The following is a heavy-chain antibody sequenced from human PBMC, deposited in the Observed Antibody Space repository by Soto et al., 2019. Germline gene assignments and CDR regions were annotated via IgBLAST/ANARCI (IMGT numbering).Heavy chain of an antibody. Sequence: SETLSLTCTVSGGSISSYYWSWIRQPPGKGLEWIGYIYYSGSTNYNPSLKSRVTISVDTSKNQFSLKLSSVTAADTAVYYCARDRGTVVAATKSGPWFDPWGQGTLVTVSS. J-gene: IGHJ5*02. CDR3: ARDRGTVVAATKSGPWFDP. CDR2: IYYSGST. CDR1: GGSISSYY. V-gene: IGHV4-59*01. D-gene: IGHD2-15*01.